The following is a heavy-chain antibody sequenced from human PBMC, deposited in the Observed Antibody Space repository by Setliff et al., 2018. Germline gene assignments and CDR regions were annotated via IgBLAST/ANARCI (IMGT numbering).Heavy chain of an antibody. Sequence: SETLSLTCTVSGASISDYYWTWIRQPAGKELEWIGRVSASGSTTYNPSLKSRVTMSVDTSRNQISLNLTSVTAADTAMYYCARDPHYDPTYSLPGHAFDFWGQGIMVTVSS. CDR2: VSASGST. V-gene: IGHV4-4*07. CDR3: ARDPHYDPTYSLPGHAFDF. CDR1: GASISDYY. D-gene: IGHD3-22*01. J-gene: IGHJ3*01.